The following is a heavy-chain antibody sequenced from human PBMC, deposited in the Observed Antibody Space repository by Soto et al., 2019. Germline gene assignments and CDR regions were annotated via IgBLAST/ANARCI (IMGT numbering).Heavy chain of an antibody. D-gene: IGHD2-2*01. CDR2: INPSGGST. Sequence: ASVKVSFKACGYTFTSYYMHWLRQAPGQGLEWMGIINPSGGSTSYAQKFQGRVTMTRDTSTSTVYMELSSLRSEDTAVYYCARAASPSLSIYYFDYWGQGTLVTVSS. CDR1: GYTFTSYY. CDR3: ARAASPSLSIYYFDY. V-gene: IGHV1-46*01. J-gene: IGHJ4*02.